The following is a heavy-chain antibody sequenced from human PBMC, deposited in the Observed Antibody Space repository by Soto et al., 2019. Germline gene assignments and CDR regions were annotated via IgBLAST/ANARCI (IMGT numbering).Heavy chain of an antibody. CDR3: AKAPGIAVAGKVRFFDY. CDR1: GFTFSSYA. Sequence: EVQLLESGGGLVQPXXSXRLSCAASGFTFSSYAMSWVRQAPGKGLEWVSAISGSGGSTYYADSVKGRFTISRDNSKNTLYLQMNSLRAEDTAVYYCAKAPGIAVAGKVRFFDYWGQGTLVTVSS. D-gene: IGHD6-19*01. V-gene: IGHV3-23*01. CDR2: ISGSGGST. J-gene: IGHJ4*02.